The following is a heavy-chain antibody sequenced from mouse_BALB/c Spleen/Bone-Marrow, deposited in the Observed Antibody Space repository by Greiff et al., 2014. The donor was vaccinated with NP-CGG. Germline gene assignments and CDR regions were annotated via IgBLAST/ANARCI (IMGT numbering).Heavy chain of an antibody. V-gene: IGHV14-4*02. CDR3: NRGTVTTNDV. Sequence: EVQLVESGAELVRSGASVRLSCTASGFNIKDSYMHWVKQRPELGLEWIGWIDPENGDIEIAPDLQGKATMTADPSSNTAYLQLNSMTTEETAVVYCNRGTVTTNDVWGAGTTVTVSA. J-gene: IGHJ1*01. D-gene: IGHD2-2*01. CDR1: GFNIKDSY. CDR2: IDPENGDI.